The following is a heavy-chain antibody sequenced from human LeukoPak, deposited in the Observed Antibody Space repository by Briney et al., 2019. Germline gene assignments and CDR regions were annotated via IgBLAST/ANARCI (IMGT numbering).Heavy chain of an antibody. J-gene: IGHJ5*02. V-gene: IGHV1-2*02. CDR3: ARTVTTIDWFDP. CDR1: GYTFTGYY. D-gene: IGHD4-11*01. Sequence: ASVKVSCKASGYTFTGYYMHWVRQAPGQGLEWMGWINPSSGGTNYAQKFQGRVTMTRDTSISTAYMELSRLRSGDTAVYYCARTVTTIDWFDPWGQGTLVTVSS. CDR2: INPSSGGT.